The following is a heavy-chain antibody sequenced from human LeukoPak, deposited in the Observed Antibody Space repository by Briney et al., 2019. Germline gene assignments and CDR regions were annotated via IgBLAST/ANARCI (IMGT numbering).Heavy chain of an antibody. V-gene: IGHV1-8*01. J-gene: IGHJ3*02. D-gene: IGHD1-26*01. Sequence: ASVKVSCKTSGYTFTSYDINWVRQATGQGLGWMGWMNPNSGNTGYAQKFQGRVTMTRNTSISTAYMELSSLRSEDTAVYYCARGSSGSYTAFDIWGQGTMVTVSS. CDR3: ARGSSGSYTAFDI. CDR2: MNPNSGNT. CDR1: GYTFTSYD.